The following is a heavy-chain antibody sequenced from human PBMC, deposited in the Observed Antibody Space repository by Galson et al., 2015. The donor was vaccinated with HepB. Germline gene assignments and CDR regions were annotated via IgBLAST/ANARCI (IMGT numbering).Heavy chain of an antibody. V-gene: IGHV3-23*01. CDR3: AKEEYQLLYYYYYGMDV. CDR1: RFTFSSYA. Sequence: SLRLSCAASRFTFSSYAMSWVRQAPGKGLEWVSAISGSGGDTYYADSVKGRFSISRDNSKNTLYQQMNSLRAEDTAVYYCAKEEYQLLYYYYYGMDVWGQGTTVTVSS. CDR2: ISGSGGDT. J-gene: IGHJ6*02. D-gene: IGHD2-2*02.